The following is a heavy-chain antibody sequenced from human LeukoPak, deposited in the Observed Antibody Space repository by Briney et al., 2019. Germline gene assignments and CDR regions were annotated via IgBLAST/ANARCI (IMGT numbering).Heavy chain of an antibody. V-gene: IGHV3-48*01. CDR3: ARDRSSSWTNFDC. Sequence: PGGSLRLSCAASGFTFSSYSMNWVRQAPGKGLEWVSYISSSSSTIYYADSVKGRFTISRDNAKNSLYLQMNSLRAEDTAVYYCARDRSSSWTNFDCWGQGTLVTVSS. CDR1: GFTFSSYS. D-gene: IGHD6-13*01. J-gene: IGHJ4*02. CDR2: ISSSSSTI.